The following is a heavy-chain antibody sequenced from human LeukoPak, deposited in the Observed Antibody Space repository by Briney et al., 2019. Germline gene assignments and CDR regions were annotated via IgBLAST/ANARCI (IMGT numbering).Heavy chain of an antibody. D-gene: IGHD2-2*01. CDR3: ARDSGVVVPAAMGYYYYYMDV. Sequence: SETLSLTCTVSNGSINKDYWSWIRQPAGKGLEWIGRINTSGSTHYNPSLRSRVTMSLDTSKNQFSLKLSSVTAADTAVYYCARDSGVVVPAAMGYYYYYMDVWGKGTTVTVSS. CDR1: NGSINKDY. V-gene: IGHV4-4*07. J-gene: IGHJ6*03. CDR2: INTSGST.